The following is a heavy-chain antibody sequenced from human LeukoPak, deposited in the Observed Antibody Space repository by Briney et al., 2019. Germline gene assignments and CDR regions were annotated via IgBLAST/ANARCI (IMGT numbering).Heavy chain of an antibody. V-gene: IGHV4-39*01. D-gene: IGHD3-22*01. CDR2: IYYSGSA. Sequence: PSETLSLTCTVSGGSISSSSYYWGWIRQPPGKGLEWIVSIYYSGSAYYNPSLKSRVTISVDASKNQFSLNLSSVTAADTAVYYCARLRYHDSSGPFDYWGQGTLVTVSS. CDR1: GGSISSSSYY. J-gene: IGHJ4*02. CDR3: ARLRYHDSSGPFDY.